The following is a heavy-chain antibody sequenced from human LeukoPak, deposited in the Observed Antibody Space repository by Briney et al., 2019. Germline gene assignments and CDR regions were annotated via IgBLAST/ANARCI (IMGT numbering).Heavy chain of an antibody. D-gene: IGHD5-24*01. CDR2: IEYTGST. Sequence: SGTLSLTCTVSGGSSSSFYWSWLRQPPGKGLEWIGYIEYTGSTNYNPSLKSRVTISVDTSKNQFFLKLSSVTAADTAVYYCAREVGDGQYHFDYWGQGTLVTVSS. CDR3: AREVGDGQYHFDY. V-gene: IGHV4-59*01. CDR1: GGSSSSFY. J-gene: IGHJ4*02.